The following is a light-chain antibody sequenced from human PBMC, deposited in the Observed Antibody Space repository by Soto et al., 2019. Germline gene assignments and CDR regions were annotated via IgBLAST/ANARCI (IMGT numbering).Light chain of an antibody. Sequence: IVFTLSPRPLSLSPRASPTLSCRASQSVSSRYLAWYQQKPGQAPRLLIYGASTRATGIPARFSGSGSGTDFTPTISRLEPDDFAVYYCQQYGSSPFTCGQGTRLEIK. CDR3: QQYGSSPFT. J-gene: IGKJ5*01. V-gene: IGKV3-20*01. CDR2: GAS. CDR1: QSVSSRY.